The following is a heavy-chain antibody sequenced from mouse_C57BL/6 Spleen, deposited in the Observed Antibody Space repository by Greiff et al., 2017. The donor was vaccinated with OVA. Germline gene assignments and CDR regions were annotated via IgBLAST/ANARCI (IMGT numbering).Heavy chain of an antibody. J-gene: IGHJ3*01. CDR2: IYPGDGDT. V-gene: IGHV1-82*01. CDR1: GYAFSSSW. Sequence: VQLQESGPELVKPGASVKISCQASGYAFSSSWMNWVKQRPGKGLEWIGRIYPGDGDTNYNGKFKGKATLTADKSSSTAYMQLSSLTSEDSAVYFCARNYGSSLFAYWGQGTLVTVSA. D-gene: IGHD1-1*01. CDR3: ARNYGSSLFAY.